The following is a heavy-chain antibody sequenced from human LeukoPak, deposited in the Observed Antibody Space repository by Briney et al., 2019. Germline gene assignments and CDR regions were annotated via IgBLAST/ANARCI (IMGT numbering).Heavy chain of an antibody. CDR1: GYTFTSYG. Sequence: ASVKVSCKASGYTFTSYGISWVRQAPGQGLEWMGWISAYNGNTNYAQKLQGRVTMTTDTSTSTAYMELKSLISDDTAVYYCARDRYCGGGNCYHLNYFDYWGQGTLVTVSS. CDR3: ARDRYCGGGNCYHLNYFDY. J-gene: IGHJ4*02. CDR2: ISAYNGNT. D-gene: IGHD2-15*01. V-gene: IGHV1-18*01.